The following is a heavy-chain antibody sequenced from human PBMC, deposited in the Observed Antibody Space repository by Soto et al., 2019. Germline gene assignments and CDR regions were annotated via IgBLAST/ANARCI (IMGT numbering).Heavy chain of an antibody. D-gene: IGHD3-10*01. J-gene: IGHJ6*02. V-gene: IGHV1-2*04. CDR1: VYGSTGYY. Sequence: ASVKVSCKASVYGSTGYYMHCGRQAPEQGLEWMGWINPNSGGTNYAQKFQGWVTMTRDTSISTAYMELSRLRSDDTAVYYCARGGSIWFGELSAYYYGMDVWGQGTTVTVSS. CDR2: INPNSGGT. CDR3: ARGGSIWFGELSAYYYGMDV.